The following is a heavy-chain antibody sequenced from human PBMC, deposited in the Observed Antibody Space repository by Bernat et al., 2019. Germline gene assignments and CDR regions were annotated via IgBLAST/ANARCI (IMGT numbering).Heavy chain of an antibody. D-gene: IGHD6-13*01. Sequence: QVQLVESGGGVVQPGRSLRLSCAASGFTFSSYAMHWVRQAPGKGLEWVAVISYDGSNKYYADSVKGRFTISRDNSKNTLYLQMNSLRAEDTAVYYCARDPGIAAAGTGGCFVYWGQGTLVTVSS. CDR2: ISYDGSNK. V-gene: IGHV3-30*01. J-gene: IGHJ4*02. CDR1: GFTFSSYA. CDR3: ARDPGIAAAGTGGCFVY.